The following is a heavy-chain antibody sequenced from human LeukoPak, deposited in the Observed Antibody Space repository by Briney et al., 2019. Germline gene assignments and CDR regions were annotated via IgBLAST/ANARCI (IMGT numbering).Heavy chain of an antibody. CDR3: TRDSGTYNWLDP. J-gene: IGHJ5*02. D-gene: IGHD1-26*01. V-gene: IGHV3-73*01. CDR1: GFTFRGSA. CDR2: IDKKDNFYAA. Sequence: GGSLRLSCAASGFTFRGSAILWVGQSSAKGLQGVGQIDKKDNFYAATSAASVPGRFTISRDDSKNTAYLQMNSLKTEDTALYYCTRDSGTYNWLDPWGQGTLVTVSS.